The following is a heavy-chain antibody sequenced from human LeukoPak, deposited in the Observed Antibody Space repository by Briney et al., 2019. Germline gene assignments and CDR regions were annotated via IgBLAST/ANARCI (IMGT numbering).Heavy chain of an antibody. CDR1: GFTFSSYA. D-gene: IGHD2-2*02. J-gene: IGHJ4*02. CDR3: AKEGYCSSTSCYTWIDY. Sequence: PGGSLRLSCAASGFTFSSYAMSWVRQAPGKGLEWVSAISGSGGSTYYADSVKGRFTISRDNSKNTLYLQMNSLRAEDTAVYYCAKEGYCSSTSCYTWIDYWGQGTLVTVSS. V-gene: IGHV3-23*01. CDR2: ISGSGGST.